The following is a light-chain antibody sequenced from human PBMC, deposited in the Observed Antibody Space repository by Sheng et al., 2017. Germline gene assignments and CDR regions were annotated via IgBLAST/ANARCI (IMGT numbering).Light chain of an antibody. J-gene: IGLJ1*01. CDR2: GNN. Sequence: QSVLTQPPSVSGAPGQRVTISCTGSSFDIGAGYDVNWYQQLPGAAPRLLISGNNNRPSGVPDRFSGSKSGTSASLAIAGLQAEDEADYYCQTFDSRLSGYVFGTGTKVTVL. CDR3: QTFDSRLSGYV. CDR1: SFDIGAGYD. V-gene: IGLV1-40*01.